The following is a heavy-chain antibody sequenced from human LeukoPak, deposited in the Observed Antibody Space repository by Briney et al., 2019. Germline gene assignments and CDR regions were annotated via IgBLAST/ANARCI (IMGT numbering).Heavy chain of an antibody. CDR3: ASGDHRGGDYSSGN. CDR1: GYRFTDYY. J-gene: IGHJ4*02. Sequence: ASVKVSCKASGYRFTDYYMHWVRQAPGQGLEWMGWLNPINGDTIYAQKFRGRVTVTRDTSITTDYMELSRLRSDDTAVYYCASGDHRGGDYSSGNWGQGTLVTVSS. V-gene: IGHV1-2*02. CDR2: LNPINGDT. D-gene: IGHD4-17*01.